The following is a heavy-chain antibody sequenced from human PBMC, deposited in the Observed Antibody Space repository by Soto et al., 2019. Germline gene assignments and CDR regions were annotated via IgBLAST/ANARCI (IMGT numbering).Heavy chain of an antibody. CDR2: ISAYNGNT. Sequence: ASVKVSCKASGYTFTSYGISWVRQAPGQGLEWMGWISAYNGNTNYAQKLQGRVTMTTDTSTSTAYMELRSLRSDDTAVYYCARGQYNTMIVVVENHFDYWGQGTLVTVSA. D-gene: IGHD3-22*01. CDR1: GYTFTSYG. CDR3: ARGQYNTMIVVVENHFDY. V-gene: IGHV1-18*01. J-gene: IGHJ4*02.